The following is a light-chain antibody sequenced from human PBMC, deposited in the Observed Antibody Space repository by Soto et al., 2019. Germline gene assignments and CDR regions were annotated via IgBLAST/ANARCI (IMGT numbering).Light chain of an antibody. J-gene: IGLJ2*01. CDR2: EVS. V-gene: IGLV2-14*01. CDR1: SSDVGGYNY. CDR3: SSYTSSSHVV. Sequence: QSALTQPASVSGSPRQSITISCTGTSSDVGGYNYVSWYQQHPGKAPKLMIYEVSNRPSGVSNRFSGSKSGNTASLTISGLQAEDEADYYCSSYTSSSHVVFGGGTKLTVL.